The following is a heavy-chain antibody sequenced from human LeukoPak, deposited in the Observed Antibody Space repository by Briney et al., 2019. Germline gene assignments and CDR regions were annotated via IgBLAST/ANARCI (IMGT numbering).Heavy chain of an antibody. CDR3: ARISLGAIWGYYYGMDV. CDR1: GGTFSSYS. J-gene: IGHJ6*02. V-gene: IGHV1-69*13. D-gene: IGHD1-26*01. Sequence: SVKVSCKASGGTFSSYSISWVRQAPGQGLEWMGGIIPIFDTADYAQKFQGGVTITADESTSTAYMELSSLRSEDTAVFYRARISLGAIWGYYYGMDVWGQGTTVTVSS. CDR2: IIPIFDTA.